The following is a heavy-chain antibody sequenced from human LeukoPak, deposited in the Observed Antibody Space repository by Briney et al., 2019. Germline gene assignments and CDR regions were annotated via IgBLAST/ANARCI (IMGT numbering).Heavy chain of an antibody. J-gene: IGHJ4*02. CDR2: ISSSSSTI. D-gene: IGHD1-26*01. CDR1: GFTFSSYS. CDR3: ASIYLIVEATTFDY. V-gene: IGHV3-48*01. Sequence: GGSLRLSCAASGFTFSSYSMNWVRQAPGKGLEWVSYISSSSSTIYYADSVKGRFTISRDNAKNSLYLQMNSLRPEDTAVYYCASIYLIVEATTFDYWGQGTLVTVSS.